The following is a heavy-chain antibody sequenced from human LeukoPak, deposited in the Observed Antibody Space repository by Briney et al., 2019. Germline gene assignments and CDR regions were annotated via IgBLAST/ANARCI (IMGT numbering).Heavy chain of an antibody. J-gene: IGHJ5*02. CDR3: ARGERKYYYGSGSYYPT. CDR1: GGTFSSYA. V-gene: IGHV1-69*05. CDR2: IIPIFGTA. Sequence: SVKVSCKASGGTFSSYAISWVRQAPGQGLEWMGGIIPIFGTANYAQKFQGRVTITTDESTSTAYMELSSLGSEDTAVYYCARGERKYYYGSGSYYPTWGQGTLVTVSS. D-gene: IGHD3-10*01.